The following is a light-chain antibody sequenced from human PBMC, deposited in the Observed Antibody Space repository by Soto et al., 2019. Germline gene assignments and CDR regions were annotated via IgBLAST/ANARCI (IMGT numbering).Light chain of an antibody. J-gene: IGLJ3*02. Sequence: QSALTQPASVSGSPGQSITISCTGTSSDVGSYNLVSWYQQHPGKAPKLMIYEDSKRPSGVSNRFSASKSGNTASLTISGLQAEDEADYYCCSYAGSSTSVFGGGTQLTV. CDR1: SSDVGSYNL. CDR3: CSYAGSSTSV. V-gene: IGLV2-23*01. CDR2: EDS.